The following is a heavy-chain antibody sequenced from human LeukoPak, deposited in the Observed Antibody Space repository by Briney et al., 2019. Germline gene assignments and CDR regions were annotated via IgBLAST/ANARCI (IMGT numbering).Heavy chain of an antibody. CDR3: ARSLPTRHYYYGMDV. Sequence: ASVKVSCKASGYTFTSYYMHWVRQAPGQGLEWMGIINPSGGGTSYAQKFQGRVTMTRDTSTSTVYMELSSLRSEDTAVYYCARSLPTRHYYYGMDVWGQGTTVTVSS. V-gene: IGHV1-46*01. J-gene: IGHJ6*02. CDR1: GYTFTSYY. D-gene: IGHD5/OR15-5a*01. CDR2: INPSGGGT.